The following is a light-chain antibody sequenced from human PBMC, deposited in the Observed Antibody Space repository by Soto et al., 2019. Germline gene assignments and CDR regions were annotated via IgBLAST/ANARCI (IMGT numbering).Light chain of an antibody. CDR3: GSYAGSSTYV. V-gene: IGLV2-23*01. CDR1: SSDIGSYNL. Sequence: QSALTQPASVSGSPGQSITISCTGTSSDIGSYNLVSWYQQHPGKAPKLMIYEGSKRPSGVSNRFSGSKSGNTASLTLSRLQSEYEADYYFGSYAGSSTYVFGTGTKFTVL. CDR2: EGS. J-gene: IGLJ1*01.